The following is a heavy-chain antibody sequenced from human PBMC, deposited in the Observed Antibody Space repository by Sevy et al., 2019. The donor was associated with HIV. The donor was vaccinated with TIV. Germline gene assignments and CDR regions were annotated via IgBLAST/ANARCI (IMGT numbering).Heavy chain of an antibody. V-gene: IGHV4-34*01. Sequence: SETLSLTCAVYGGSFSGYYWSWIRQPPGKGLEWIGEINHSGSTNYNPSLKSRVTISVDTSKNQFSLKLSSVTAADTAVYYCAREVRGSGWYYYWGQGTLVTVSS. CDR1: GGSFSGYY. D-gene: IGHD6-19*01. CDR2: INHSGST. J-gene: IGHJ4*02. CDR3: AREVRGSGWYYY.